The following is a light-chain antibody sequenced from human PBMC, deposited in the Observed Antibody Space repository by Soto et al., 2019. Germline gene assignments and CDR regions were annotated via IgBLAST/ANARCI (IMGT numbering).Light chain of an antibody. CDR3: SSYAGRNNLV. CDR2: EVS. J-gene: IGLJ2*01. Sequence: QSALTQPPSASGSPGQSVTISCTGTSSDVGGYNYVSWYQQHPGKAPKLMIYEVSKWPSGVPDRFSGSKSGNTASLTVSGLHAEDEADYYCSSYAGRNNLVFGGGTQLTVL. V-gene: IGLV2-8*01. CDR1: SSDVGGYNY.